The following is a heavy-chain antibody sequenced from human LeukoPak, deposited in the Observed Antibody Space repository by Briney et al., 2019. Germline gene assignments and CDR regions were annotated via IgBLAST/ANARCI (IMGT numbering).Heavy chain of an antibody. CDR2: ICYSGST. CDR1: GGSISSSSYY. V-gene: IGHV4-39*01. J-gene: IGHJ1*01. D-gene: IGHD1-26*01. CDR3: ARHTVGATTPEYFQH. Sequence: TSEALSLTCTVSGGSISSSSYYWGWIRQPPGKGLEWIGSICYSGSTYYNPSLKSRVTISVDTSKNQFSLKLSSVTAADTAVYYCARHTVGATTPEYFQHWGQGTLVTVSS.